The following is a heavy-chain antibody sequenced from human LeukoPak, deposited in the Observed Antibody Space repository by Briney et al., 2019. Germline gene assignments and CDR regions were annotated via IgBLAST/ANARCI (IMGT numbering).Heavy chain of an antibody. CDR2: INAGNGNT. D-gene: IGHD2-15*01. J-gene: IGHJ4*02. Sequence: ASVKVSCKASGYTFTSYAMHWVRQAPGQRLEWMGWINAGNGNTKYSQKFQGRVTITRDTSASTAYMELSSLRSEDTAVYYCARGYSSGVVAACDYWGQGTLVTVSS. CDR1: GYTFTSYA. CDR3: ARGYSSGVVAACDY. V-gene: IGHV1-3*01.